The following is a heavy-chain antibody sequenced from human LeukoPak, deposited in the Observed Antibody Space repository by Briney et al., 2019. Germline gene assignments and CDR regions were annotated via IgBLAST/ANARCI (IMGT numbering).Heavy chain of an antibody. J-gene: IGHJ6*02. Sequence: PSETLSLTCTVSGGSISSYYWSCIRHPPGKGLECVGYIYYSGSTNYSPSLNSRVTISVDTSKNQFSLKLISVTPADTAVYHCASSRAYDSSGYYSHYYYYGMDVWGQGAAVTVSS. V-gene: IGHV4-59*01. D-gene: IGHD3-22*01. CDR1: GGSISSYY. CDR3: ASSRAYDSSGYYSHYYYYGMDV. CDR2: IYYSGST.